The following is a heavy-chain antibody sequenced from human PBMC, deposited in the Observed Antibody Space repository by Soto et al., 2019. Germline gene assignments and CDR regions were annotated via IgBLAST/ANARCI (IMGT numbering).Heavy chain of an antibody. D-gene: IGHD1-26*01. CDR2: IYYSSST. V-gene: IGHV4-59*01. J-gene: IGHJ6*02. CDR3: ERGVWELLGGSTTGYGMYV. CDR1: GVSISSYY. Sequence: PAETLSLTCTASGVSISSYYRSWVRQPPGKGLEWVGYIYYSSSTNYNHSHKIRVIISGDTSKNQCPLKLSSVTATDTAVYYCERGVWELLGGSTTGYGMYVWGQGTTVTVSS.